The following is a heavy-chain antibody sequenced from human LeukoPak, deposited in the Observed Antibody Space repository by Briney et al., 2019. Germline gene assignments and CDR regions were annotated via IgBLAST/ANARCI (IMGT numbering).Heavy chain of an antibody. CDR2: IGGSGS. CDR3: GRFYCRGPTCYFIDY. Sequence: GGSLRLSRAASGFTFSNHAMGWVRQAPGEGLEWVSSIGGSGSYYADSVEGRFTISRDNSKSTLYLQMNILRAGDTAVYYCGRFYCRGPTCYFIDYCGQGTLVSVSS. D-gene: IGHD2-15*01. V-gene: IGHV3-23*01. CDR1: GFTFSNHA. J-gene: IGHJ4*02.